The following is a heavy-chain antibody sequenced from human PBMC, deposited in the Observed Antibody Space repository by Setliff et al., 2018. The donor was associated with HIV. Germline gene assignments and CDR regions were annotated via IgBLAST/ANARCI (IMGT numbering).Heavy chain of an antibody. V-gene: IGHV3-23*01. J-gene: IGHJ4*02. CDR2: ISGSSGST. CDR3: AKGVSCLLYGFDY. CDR1: GFTFSSYA. Sequence: GGSLRLSCAASGFTFSSYAMTWVRQAPGKGLEWVSAISGSSGSTYYADSVKGRFTISRDYSKNTLYLQMNSLRAEDTAIYYCAKGVSCLLYGFDYWGQGTLVTVSS. D-gene: IGHD1-26*01.